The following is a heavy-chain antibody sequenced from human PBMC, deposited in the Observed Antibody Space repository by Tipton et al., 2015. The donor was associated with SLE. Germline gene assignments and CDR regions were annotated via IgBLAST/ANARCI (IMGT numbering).Heavy chain of an antibody. D-gene: IGHD3-3*01. J-gene: IGHJ4*02. CDR2: ITGSGERT. Sequence: SLRLSCVASGFTFSNYAMSWVRQAPGKGLEWISAITGSGERTYYKDSVKGRFTISRDNSKDSLYLQMNALRAEDTAVYYCARSPVDYWNGYSAWGQGTLVAVSS. CDR1: GFTFSNYA. V-gene: IGHV3-23*01. CDR3: ARSPVDYWNGYSA.